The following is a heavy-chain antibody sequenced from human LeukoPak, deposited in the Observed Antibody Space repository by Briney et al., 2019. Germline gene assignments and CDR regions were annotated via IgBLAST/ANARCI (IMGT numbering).Heavy chain of an antibody. CDR2: IKQDGSEK. D-gene: IGHD1-26*01. J-gene: IGHJ6*03. CDR3: AKRGWDLFRSVYYMDV. Sequence: PGGSLRLSCAASGITFSSYWMSWVRQAPGKGLEWVANIKQDGSEKYYVDSVKGRFTISRDNSKNTLYLQMNSLRAEDTATYYCAKRGWDLFRSVYYMDVWGKGTMVTVS. V-gene: IGHV3-7*01. CDR1: GITFSSYW.